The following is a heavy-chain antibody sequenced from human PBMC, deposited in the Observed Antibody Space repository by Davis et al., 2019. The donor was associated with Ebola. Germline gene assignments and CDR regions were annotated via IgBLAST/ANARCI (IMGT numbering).Heavy chain of an antibody. J-gene: IGHJ2*01. CDR1: GFTLSGYS. CDR3: ARHVNGDFWYFDL. V-gene: IGHV3-66*04. CDR2: IYRDERT. Sequence: GESLKISCAASGFTLSGYSMSWVRQAPGKGLEWVSVIYRDERTYYADSVKGRFTVSRDNSENMLYLQMSTLRAEDTAVYYCARHVNGDFWYFDLWGQGTLVTVSS. D-gene: IGHD4-17*01.